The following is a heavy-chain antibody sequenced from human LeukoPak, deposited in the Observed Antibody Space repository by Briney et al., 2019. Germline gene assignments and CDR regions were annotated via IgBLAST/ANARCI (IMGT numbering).Heavy chain of an antibody. D-gene: IGHD6-19*01. V-gene: IGHV4-59*08. CDR1: GGSISSYY. CDR3: ATLGSLTDSSGWYYFDY. CDR2: IYYSGST. Sequence: KTSETLSLTCTVSGGSISSYYWSWIRQPPGKGLEWIGYIYYSGSTNYNPSLKSRVTIPVDTSKNQFSLKLSSVTAADTAVYYCATLGSLTDSSGWYYFDYWGQGTLVTVSS. J-gene: IGHJ4*02.